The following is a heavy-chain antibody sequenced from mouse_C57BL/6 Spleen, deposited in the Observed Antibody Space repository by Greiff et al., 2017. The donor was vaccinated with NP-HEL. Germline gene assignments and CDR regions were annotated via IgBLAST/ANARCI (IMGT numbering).Heavy chain of an antibody. J-gene: IGHJ3*01. V-gene: IGHV1-52*01. CDR1: GYTFTSYW. D-gene: IGHD1-1*01. CDR2: IDPSDSET. Sequence: QVQLQQPGAELVRPGSSVKLSCKASGYTFTSYWMHWVKQRPIQGLEWIGNIDPSDSETHYNQKFKDKATLTVDKSSSTAYMQLSSLTSEDSAVYDCAREDYGSSLFAYWGQGTLVTVSA. CDR3: AREDYGSSLFAY.